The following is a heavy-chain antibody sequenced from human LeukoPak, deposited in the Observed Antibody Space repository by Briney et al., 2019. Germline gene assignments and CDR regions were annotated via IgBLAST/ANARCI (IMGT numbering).Heavy chain of an antibody. CDR3: ARSPSGFGELSGKFDY. J-gene: IGHJ4*02. D-gene: IGHD3-10*01. V-gene: IGHV4-59*08. Sequence: SETLSLTCTVSGGSISSYYWSWIRQPPGKGLEWIGYVYYSGSTNYYPSLKSRVTISVDTSKNQFSLKVASVTAADTAVYYCARSPSGFGELSGKFDYWGQGTLVTVSS. CDR2: VYYSGST. CDR1: GGSISSYY.